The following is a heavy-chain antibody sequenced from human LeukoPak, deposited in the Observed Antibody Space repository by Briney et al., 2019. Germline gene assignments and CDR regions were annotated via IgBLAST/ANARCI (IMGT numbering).Heavy chain of an antibody. CDR2: IYSGGST. J-gene: IGHJ5*02. D-gene: IGHD6-13*01. CDR3: AKDPRLSIAAAGPWFDP. CDR1: GFTVSSNY. Sequence: GGSLRLSCAASGFTVSSNYMSWVRQAPGKGLEWVSVIYSGGSTYYADSVKGRFTISRDNSKNTLYLQMNSLRAEDTAVHYCAKDPRLSIAAAGPWFDPWGQGTLVTVSS. V-gene: IGHV3-53*01.